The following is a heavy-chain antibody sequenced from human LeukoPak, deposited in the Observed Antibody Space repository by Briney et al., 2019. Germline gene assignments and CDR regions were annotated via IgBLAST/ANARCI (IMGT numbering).Heavy chain of an antibody. V-gene: IGHV4-39*07. CDR3: ARDSRGIAARRKAFDI. J-gene: IGHJ3*02. Sequence: SETLSLTCTVSGGSLSSSSYYWGWIRQPPGKGLEWIGSIYYSGSTYYNPSLKSRVTISVDTSKNQFSLKRSSVTAADTAVYYCARDSRGIAARRKAFDIWGQGTIVTVSS. CDR1: GGSLSSSSYY. D-gene: IGHD6-6*01. CDR2: IYYSGST.